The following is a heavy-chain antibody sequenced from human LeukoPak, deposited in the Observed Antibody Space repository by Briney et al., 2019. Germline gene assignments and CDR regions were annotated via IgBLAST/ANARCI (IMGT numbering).Heavy chain of an antibody. J-gene: IGHJ6*02. CDR2: ISGSGGST. V-gene: IGHV3-23*01. CDR1: GFTFSSYA. Sequence: GGSLRLSCAASGFTFSSYAMSWVRQAPGKGLEWVSAISGSGGSTYYADSVKGRFTISRDNSKNTLYLQMNSLRAEVTAVYYCAKGGSSVGYYYYYYGIDVWGQGTTVTVSS. CDR3: AKGGSSVGYYYYYYGIDV. D-gene: IGHD1-26*01.